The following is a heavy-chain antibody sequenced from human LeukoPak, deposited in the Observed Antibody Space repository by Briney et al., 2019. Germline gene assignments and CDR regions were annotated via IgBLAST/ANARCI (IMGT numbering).Heavy chain of an antibody. D-gene: IGHD3/OR15-3a*01. Sequence: SETLSLTCTVSGGSISSYYWSWIRQPPGKGLEWIGYIYYSGSTNYNPSLKSRVTISVDTSKNQFSLKLSSVTAADTAVYYCARDGDWRGAFDYWGQGTLVTVSS. V-gene: IGHV4-59*01. CDR2: IYYSGST. J-gene: IGHJ4*02. CDR1: GGSISSYY. CDR3: ARDGDWRGAFDY.